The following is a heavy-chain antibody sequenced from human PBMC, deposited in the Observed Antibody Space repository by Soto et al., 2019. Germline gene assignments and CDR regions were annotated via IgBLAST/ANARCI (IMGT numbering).Heavy chain of an antibody. J-gene: IGHJ4*02. D-gene: IGHD5-18*01. CDR1: GYSFAGYW. V-gene: IGHV5-10-1*01. CDR3: ARQIYDSDTGPNLQYHFES. CDR2: IDPSDSQT. Sequence: GESLKISCKGSGYSFAGYWITWVRQKPGKGLEWMGRIDPSDSQTYYSPSFRGHVTISVTKSITTVFLQWSSLRASDTAMYYCARQIYDSDTGPNLQYHFESWGQGTPVTV.